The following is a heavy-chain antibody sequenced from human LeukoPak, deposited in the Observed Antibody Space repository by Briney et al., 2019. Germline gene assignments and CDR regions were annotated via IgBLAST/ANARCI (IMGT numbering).Heavy chain of an antibody. CDR3: ARDPGGGYFDY. Sequence: PGGSLRLSCAASGFTFSSYAMPWVRQAPGKGLEWVAVISYDGSNKYYADSVKGRFTISRDNSKNTLYLQMNSLRAEDTAVYYCARDPGGGYFDYWGQGTLVTVSS. CDR1: GFTFSSYA. J-gene: IGHJ4*02. D-gene: IGHD3-16*01. CDR2: ISYDGSNK. V-gene: IGHV3-30-3*01.